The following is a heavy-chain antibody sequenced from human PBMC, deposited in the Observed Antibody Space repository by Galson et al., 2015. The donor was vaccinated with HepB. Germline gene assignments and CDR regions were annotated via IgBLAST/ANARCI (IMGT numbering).Heavy chain of an antibody. CDR2: INYSGSN. CDR3: ARGSRVAARFDL. Sequence: TLSLTCAVYGGSFSGYYWSWIRQPPGKGLEWIGEINYSGSNNHNPSLKSRVTTSVDTSKTQFSLNLSSVTAADTAVYYCARGSRVAARFDLWGRGTLVTVSA. D-gene: IGHD6-13*01. CDR1: GGSFSGYY. J-gene: IGHJ2*01. V-gene: IGHV4-34*01.